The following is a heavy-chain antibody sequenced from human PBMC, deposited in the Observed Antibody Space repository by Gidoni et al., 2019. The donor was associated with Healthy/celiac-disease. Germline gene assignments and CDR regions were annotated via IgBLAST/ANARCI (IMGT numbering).Heavy chain of an antibody. V-gene: IGHV3-23*01. CDR1: GLPFSSYA. Sequence: EVQLLESGGGLVQPGGSLRLSCEASGLPFSSYAMSWVRQAPGKGLEWVSSISLSGGSTSYADSVKGRFTISRDNSQNTLYLQMNSLRAEDTAVYYCAKVPSRSCPHIDYYYYGMDVWGQGTTVTVSS. D-gene: IGHD2-21*01. CDR2: ISLSGGST. CDR3: AKVPSRSCPHIDYYYYGMDV. J-gene: IGHJ6*02.